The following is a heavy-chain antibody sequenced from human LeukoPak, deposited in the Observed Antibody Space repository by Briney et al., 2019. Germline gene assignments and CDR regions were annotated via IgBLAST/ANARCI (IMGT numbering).Heavy chain of an antibody. V-gene: IGHV3-23*01. CDR1: GFTFSSYA. D-gene: IGHD6-13*01. CDR3: AKVGAAAGRNWYVY. Sequence: PGGSLRLSCAASGFTFSSYAMSWVRQAPGKGLEWGSAISGSGGSTYYADSVKRRFTISRHYSKNTLYLQMNSLRAEDTAVYYCAKVGAAAGRNWYVYWGQGALVTVSS. J-gene: IGHJ4*02. CDR2: ISGSGGST.